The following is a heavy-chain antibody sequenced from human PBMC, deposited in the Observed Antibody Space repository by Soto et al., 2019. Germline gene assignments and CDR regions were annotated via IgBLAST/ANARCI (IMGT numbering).Heavy chain of an antibody. V-gene: IGHV3-33*01. CDR2: IWYDGSNK. Sequence: QVQLVESGGGVVQPGRSLRLSCAASGFTFSSYGMHWVRQAPGKGLEWVAVIWYDGSNKYYADSVKGRFTISRDNSKNTLYLQINSLRAEDTAVYYCARAYDSSGYGTDAFDIWGQGTMVTVSS. D-gene: IGHD3-22*01. J-gene: IGHJ3*02. CDR1: GFTFSSYG. CDR3: ARAYDSSGYGTDAFDI.